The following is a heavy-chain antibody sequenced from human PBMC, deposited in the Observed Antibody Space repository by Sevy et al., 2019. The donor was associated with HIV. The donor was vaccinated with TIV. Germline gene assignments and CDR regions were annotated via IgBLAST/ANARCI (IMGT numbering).Heavy chain of an antibody. Sequence: GGSLRLSCAASGFTFSSYAMSWVRQAPGKGLEWVSAISGSGGSTYYAHSVKGRFTISRDNSKNTLYLQMNSLRAEDTAVYYCAKDHGSTVTTPFDYWGQGTLVTVSS. V-gene: IGHV3-23*01. D-gene: IGHD4-4*01. J-gene: IGHJ4*02. CDR1: GFTFSSYA. CDR2: ISGSGGST. CDR3: AKDHGSTVTTPFDY.